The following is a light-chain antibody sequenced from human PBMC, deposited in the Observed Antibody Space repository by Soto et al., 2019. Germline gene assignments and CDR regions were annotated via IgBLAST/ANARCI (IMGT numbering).Light chain of an antibody. Sequence: AIQLTQSPSSLSASVGDRVTITCRASQGISSALAWYQQKPGKAPKLLIYDASSLESGVPSRFSGSGSGTDFTLTISSLQPEDFANYYCQQFNSYAITFGQGTRLEIK. CDR3: QQFNSYAIT. CDR1: QGISSA. J-gene: IGKJ5*01. V-gene: IGKV1-13*02. CDR2: DAS.